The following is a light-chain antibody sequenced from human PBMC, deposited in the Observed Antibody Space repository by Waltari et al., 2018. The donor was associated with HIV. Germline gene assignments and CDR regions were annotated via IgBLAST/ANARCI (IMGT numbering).Light chain of an antibody. CDR1: QAIGND. Sequence: AIQLTQSPSSLSASVGDRVTLTCRASQAIGNDLGWYQQKPGKAPKLLIFTAFNLHSGVPSRFIGPGSGTDFTLTISTLQPEDFATYYCLQDHSYPWTFGQGTKVEIK. CDR2: TAF. CDR3: LQDHSYPWT. V-gene: IGKV1-6*01. J-gene: IGKJ1*01.